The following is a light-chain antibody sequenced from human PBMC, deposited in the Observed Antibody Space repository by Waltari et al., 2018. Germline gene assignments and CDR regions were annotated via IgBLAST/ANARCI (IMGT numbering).Light chain of an antibody. CDR1: SSDVGGYNY. CDR3: SSYTSSSTLEVV. J-gene: IGLJ2*01. Sequence: QSALTQPASVSGSPGQSITISCTGTSSDVGGYNYVSWYQQHPGKAPKLMIYEVSNRHSGVSNRCSGSKSGNTASLTISGLQAEDEADYYCSSYTSSSTLEVVFGGGTKLTVL. CDR2: EVS. V-gene: IGLV2-14*01.